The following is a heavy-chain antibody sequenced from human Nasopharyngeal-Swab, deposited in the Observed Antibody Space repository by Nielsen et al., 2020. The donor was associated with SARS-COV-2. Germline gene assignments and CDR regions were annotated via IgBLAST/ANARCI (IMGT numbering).Heavy chain of an antibody. CDR2: INTYNGNT. CDR1: GYPFTTYG. Sequence: ASVKVSCKPSGYPFTTYGITWVRQAPGQGLVWIGWINTYNGNTYYAQKLQGRVTMTTDTSTSTAYMELRSLRSDDTAVYYCARDAYGPSPFDYWGQGTLVTVSS. CDR3: ARDAYGPSPFDY. D-gene: IGHD4-17*01. V-gene: IGHV1-18*04. J-gene: IGHJ4*02.